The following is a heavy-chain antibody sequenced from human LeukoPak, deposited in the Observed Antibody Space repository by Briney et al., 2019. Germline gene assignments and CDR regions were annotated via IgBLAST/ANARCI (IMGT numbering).Heavy chain of an antibody. CDR3: ARDVVADAFDI. J-gene: IGHJ3*02. D-gene: IGHD2-21*01. CDR1: GFAFGKFS. CDR2: ISSSSSYI. Sequence: GGSLRLSCAASGFAFGKFSMNWVRQAPGKGLEWVSSISSSSSYIYYADSVKGRFTISRDNAKNSLYLQMNSLRAEDTAVYYCARDVVADAFDIWGQGTMVTVSS. V-gene: IGHV3-21*01.